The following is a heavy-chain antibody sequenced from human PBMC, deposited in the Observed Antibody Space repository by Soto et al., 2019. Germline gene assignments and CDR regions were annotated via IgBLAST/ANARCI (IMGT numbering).Heavy chain of an antibody. CDR2: ISGSGGTT. CDR1: GFIFSNYD. D-gene: IGHD2-15*01. J-gene: IGHJ4*02. V-gene: IGHV3-23*01. CDR3: AKRPQDCSGGSCYRNYFDY. Sequence: EVQLLESGGGLEQPGGSLRLSCAASGFIFSNYDMSWVRLAPGKGLEWVSVISGSGGTTYYADSVKGRFTISRDNSKNTLYLQMNSLRAEDTAVYFCAKRPQDCSGGSCYRNYFDYWGQGTLVTVSS.